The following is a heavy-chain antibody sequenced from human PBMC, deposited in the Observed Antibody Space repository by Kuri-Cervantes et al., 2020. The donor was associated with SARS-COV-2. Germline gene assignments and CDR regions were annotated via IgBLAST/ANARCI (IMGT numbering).Heavy chain of an antibody. V-gene: IGHV3-74*01. D-gene: IGHD1-1*01. CDR3: VRDGDHWNFDY. J-gene: IGHJ4*02. CDR2: INSDGSST. CDR1: GFTFSSYW. Sequence: ETLSLTCAASGFTFSSYWMHWVRQAPGKGLVWVSRINSDGSSTSYADSVKGRFTLSRDNAKNMLFLQMNSLRAEDTAVYYCVRDGDHWNFDYWGQGTLVTVSS.